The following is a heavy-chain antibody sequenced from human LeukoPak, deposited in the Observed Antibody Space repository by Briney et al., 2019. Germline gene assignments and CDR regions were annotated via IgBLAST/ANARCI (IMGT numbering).Heavy chain of an antibody. D-gene: IGHD5-18*01. CDR3: ARGGYSYGFRTFDY. J-gene: IGHJ4*02. V-gene: IGHV3-48*01. Sequence: PGGSLRLSCAASGFTFSSYSMNWVRQAPGKGLEWVSYISSSSSTIYYADSLKGRFTISRDNAKNSLYLQMNSLRAEDTAVYYCARGGYSYGFRTFDYWGQGTLVTVSS. CDR1: GFTFSSYS. CDR2: ISSSSSTI.